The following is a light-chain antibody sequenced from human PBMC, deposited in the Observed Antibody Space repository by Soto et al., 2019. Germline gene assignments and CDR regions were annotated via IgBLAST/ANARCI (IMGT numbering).Light chain of an antibody. CDR3: AAWXXXLXXYV. CDR2: SNN. J-gene: IGLJ1*01. CDR1: SSNIGSNT. Sequence: QSVLTQPPSASGTPGQRVTISCSGSSSNIGSNTVNWYQQLPGTAPKLLIYSNNQRPSGVTDRFSGSKSGTSASLAISGLQSEDEADYYCAAWXXXLXXYVFGXGT. V-gene: IGLV1-44*01.